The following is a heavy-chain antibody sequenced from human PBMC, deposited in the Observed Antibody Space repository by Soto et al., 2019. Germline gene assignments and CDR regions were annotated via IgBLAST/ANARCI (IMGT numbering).Heavy chain of an antibody. CDR1: GFTFINSW. CDR2: INADGTST. CDR3: VKVLARGVGVPRFYFDS. Sequence: GGSLRLSCAASGFTFINSWMHLGGQLAGKGLEWVSRINADGTSTSYADSVKGRFTISRDNAKNTLYLHVNSLRAEDTAVYYCVKVLARGVGVPRFYFDSWGQGALVTVSS. V-gene: IGHV3-74*01. J-gene: IGHJ4*02. D-gene: IGHD2-2*01.